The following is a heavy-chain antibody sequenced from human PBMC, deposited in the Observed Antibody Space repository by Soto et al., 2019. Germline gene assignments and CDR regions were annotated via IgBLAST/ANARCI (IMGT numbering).Heavy chain of an antibody. CDR1: GYTFTGYY. Sequence: ASVKVSCKASGYTFTGYYMHWVRQAPGQGLEWMGWINPNNGATNYAQKFQGWLTLTRDTSISTAYMELSSLRSDDTAVYYCATTCGFGGVTKWCMDVLGQGTTVTVSS. J-gene: IGHJ6*02. D-gene: IGHD2-21*01. V-gene: IGHV1-2*04. CDR3: ATTCGFGGVTKWCMDV. CDR2: INPNNGAT.